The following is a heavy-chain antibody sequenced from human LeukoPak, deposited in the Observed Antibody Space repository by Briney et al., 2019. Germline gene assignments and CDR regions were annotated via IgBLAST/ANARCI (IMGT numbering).Heavy chain of an antibody. CDR2: MNPNSGNT. V-gene: IGHV1-8*01. Sequence: ASVKVSCKASGYTFTSYDINWVRQATGQGLEWMGWMNPNSGNTGYAQKFQGRVTMTRKTSISTAYMELSRLRSADTAVYYCARGSVRVRGVTIYWGQGTLVTVYS. CDR3: ARGSVRVRGVTIY. J-gene: IGHJ4*02. D-gene: IGHD3-10*01. CDR1: GYTFTSYD.